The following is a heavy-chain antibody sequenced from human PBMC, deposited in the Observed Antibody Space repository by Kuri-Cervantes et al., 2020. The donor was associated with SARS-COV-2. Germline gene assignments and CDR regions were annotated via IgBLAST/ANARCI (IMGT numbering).Heavy chain of an antibody. CDR2: IAYDGSDK. CDR1: GFTFSNYA. D-gene: IGHD6-13*01. Sequence: GESLKISCAASGFTFSNYAIHWVRQAPGKGLEWVALIAYDGSDKNYADSVKGRFTISKDNSKNMLYLQMNSLRAEDTAVYYCATDRGSSPFDYWGQGTLVTVSS. V-gene: IGHV3-30*07. CDR3: ATDRGSSPFDY. J-gene: IGHJ4*02.